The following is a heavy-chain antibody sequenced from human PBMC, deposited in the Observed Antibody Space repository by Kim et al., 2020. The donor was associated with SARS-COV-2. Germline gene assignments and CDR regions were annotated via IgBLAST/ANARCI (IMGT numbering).Heavy chain of an antibody. CDR2: ISSNGGST. CDR3: VKVAESGYSYGYLGWFDP. V-gene: IGHV3-64D*06. CDR1: GFTFSSYA. D-gene: IGHD5-18*01. J-gene: IGHJ5*02. Sequence: GGSLRLSCSASGFTFSSYAMHWVRQAPGKGLEYVSAISSNGGSTYYADSVKGRFTISRDNSKNTLYLQMSSLRAEDTAVYYCVKVAESGYSYGYLGWFDPWGQGTLVTVSS.